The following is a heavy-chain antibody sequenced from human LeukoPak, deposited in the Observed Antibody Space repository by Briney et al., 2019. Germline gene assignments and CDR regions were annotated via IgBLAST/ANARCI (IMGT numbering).Heavy chain of an antibody. CDR2: ISAYNGNT. J-gene: IGHJ4*02. D-gene: IGHD3-3*01. CDR1: GYTFTSYG. Sequence: ASVKVSCKASGYTFTSYGISWVRQAPGQGLEWMGWISAYNGNTNYAQKLQGRVTMTTDTSTSIAYMELRSLRSDDTAVYYCARDPGGIRFLEWLLPFDYWGQGTLVTVSS. V-gene: IGHV1-18*01. CDR3: ARDPGGIRFLEWLLPFDY.